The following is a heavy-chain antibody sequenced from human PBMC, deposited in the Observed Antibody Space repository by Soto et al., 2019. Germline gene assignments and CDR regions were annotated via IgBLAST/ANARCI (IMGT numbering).Heavy chain of an antibody. Sequence: EVQLVESGGGLVKPGRSLRLACAASESTFDDYAMHWVGQGPGKGLEWVSGISWNSGRIDYADSVKGRFTISRDNAKKSLYLQMNSLRGEDTALYYCAKDIREYGSGWTYFDNWGQGTLVTVSS. CDR1: ESTFDDYA. CDR3: AKDIREYGSGWTYFDN. V-gene: IGHV3-9*01. CDR2: ISWNSGRI. J-gene: IGHJ4*02. D-gene: IGHD6-19*01.